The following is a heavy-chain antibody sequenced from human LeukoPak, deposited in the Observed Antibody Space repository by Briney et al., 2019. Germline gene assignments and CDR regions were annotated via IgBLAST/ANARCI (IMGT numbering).Heavy chain of an antibody. Sequence: GGSLRLSCAASRFTLSNYWMSWVRQAPGKGLEWVANIKQDGSETYYVDSVKGRFTISRDNAKNSLSLQMNSLRAEDTAVYYCAKVSVLRYFDWLSNTQYYFDYWGQGTLVTVSS. D-gene: IGHD3-9*01. J-gene: IGHJ4*02. V-gene: IGHV3-7*03. CDR2: IKQDGSET. CDR3: AKVSVLRYFDWLSNTQYYFDY. CDR1: RFTLSNYW.